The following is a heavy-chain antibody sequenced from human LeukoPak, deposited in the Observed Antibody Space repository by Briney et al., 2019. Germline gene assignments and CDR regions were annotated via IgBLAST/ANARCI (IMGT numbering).Heavy chain of an antibody. V-gene: IGHV1-69*04. D-gene: IGHD3-22*01. CDR3: ARGEPLTSGYYSLGY. CDR2: IIPILGIA. Sequence: SVKVSCKASGGTFSSYAISWVRQAPGQGLEWMGRIIPILGIANYAQKFQGRVTITADKSTSTAYMELSSLRSEDTAVYYCARGEPLTSGYYSLGYWGQGTLVTVSS. J-gene: IGHJ4*02. CDR1: GGTFSSYA.